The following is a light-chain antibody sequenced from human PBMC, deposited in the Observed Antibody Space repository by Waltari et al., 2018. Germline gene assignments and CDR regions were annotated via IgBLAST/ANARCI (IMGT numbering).Light chain of an antibody. V-gene: IGLV3-21*01. J-gene: IGLJ3*02. CDR2: YDS. Sequence: SYVLTQPPAVSVAPGQTARISCGGSNIGSKSVHWYQQRPGQSPVLVIQYDSGRPSGIPERLSGYNSGNTATLTISRVEAGDEADYYCQVWDSSSWVFGGGTKLTVL. CDR3: QVWDSSSWV. CDR1: NIGSKS.